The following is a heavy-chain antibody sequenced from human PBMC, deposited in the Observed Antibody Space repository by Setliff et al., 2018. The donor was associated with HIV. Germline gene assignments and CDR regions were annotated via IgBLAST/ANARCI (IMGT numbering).Heavy chain of an antibody. CDR2: MSTDGGIK. Sequence: GGSLRLSCAATGFTFSSYVLHWVRQAPGKGLEWVAVMSTDGGIKIYADSVQGRFTISRDNAKNSLFLQMNSLRAEDTAVYYCARDMTYHFGAGSYLSTNQHDYWGQGTLVTVSS. CDR3: ARDMTYHFGAGSYLSTNQHDY. CDR1: GFTFSSYV. V-gene: IGHV3-33*08. J-gene: IGHJ4*02. D-gene: IGHD3-10*01.